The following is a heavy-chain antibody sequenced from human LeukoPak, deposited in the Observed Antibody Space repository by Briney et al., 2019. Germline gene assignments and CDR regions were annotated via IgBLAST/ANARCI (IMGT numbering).Heavy chain of an antibody. V-gene: IGHV1-2*02. J-gene: IGHJ5*01. CDR3: ASEAFCGGGSCYLHWFDS. CDR1: GYSFTAYY. CDR2: IDPNSGAT. Sequence: ASVKVSCKASGYSFTAYYLHWVRQAPGQGLEWMGWIDPNSGATNYARKFQGRVTITRDTSIGTAYMELSSLISDDTAVYYCASEAFCGGGSCYLHWFDSWGPGTLVTVSS. D-gene: IGHD2-15*01.